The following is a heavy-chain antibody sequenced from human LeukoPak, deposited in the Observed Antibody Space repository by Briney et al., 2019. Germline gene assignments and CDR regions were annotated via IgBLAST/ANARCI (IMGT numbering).Heavy chain of an antibody. CDR1: GFTFDDYA. D-gene: IGHD6-19*01. CDR3: AKDKWMDYYYGMDV. CDR2: ISRNSGSI. Sequence: GRSLRLSCAASGFTFDDYAMHWVRQAPGKGLEWVSGISRNSGSIGYADSVKGRFTISRDNAKNSLYLQMNSLRAEDTALYYCAKDKWMDYYYGMDVWGQGTTVTVSS. J-gene: IGHJ6*02. V-gene: IGHV3-9*01.